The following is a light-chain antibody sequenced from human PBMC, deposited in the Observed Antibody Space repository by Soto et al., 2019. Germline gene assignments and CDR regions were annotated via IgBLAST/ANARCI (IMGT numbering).Light chain of an antibody. CDR2: EVS. J-gene: IGLJ1*01. V-gene: IGLV2-8*01. Sequence: QSVLTQPPSASGSPGQSVTISYTGTSSDVGGYNYVSWYQQHPGKAPQLIIYEVSKRPSGVPDRFSGSKSGNTASLTVSGLQAEDEADYYCSSYAATNNYVFGSGTKLTVL. CDR3: SSYAATNNYV. CDR1: SSDVGGYNY.